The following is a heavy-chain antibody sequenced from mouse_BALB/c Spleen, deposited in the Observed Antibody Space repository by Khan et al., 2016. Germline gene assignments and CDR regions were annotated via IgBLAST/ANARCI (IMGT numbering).Heavy chain of an antibody. CDR2: IDPENGNT. J-gene: IGHJ2*01. Sequence: VRLQQSGAELVRPGALVKLSCKASGFNIKDYYMHWVKQRPEQGLEWIGWIDPENGNTIYDPKFQGKASITADTYSNPAYLQLSSLTSEDTAVYYCALYGNYYFDYWGQDATLTVSS. V-gene: IGHV14-1*02. CDR3: ALYGNYYFDY. D-gene: IGHD2-1*01. CDR1: GFNIKDYY.